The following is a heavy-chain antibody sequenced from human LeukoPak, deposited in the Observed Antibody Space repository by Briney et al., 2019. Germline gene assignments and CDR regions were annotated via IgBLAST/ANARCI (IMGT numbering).Heavy chain of an antibody. CDR1: GGSISGYY. CDR3: ARAYSRSYSHFDD. V-gene: IGHV4-4*09. CDR2: IYTSGST. J-gene: IGHJ4*02. Sequence: PSETLSLTCTVSGGSISGYYWSWIRQPPGKGLEWIGYIYTSGSTNYNPSLRSRVTISVDTSKNQFSPRLSSVTAADTAMYLCARAYSRSYSHFDDWGQGTLVTVSS. D-gene: IGHD1-26*01.